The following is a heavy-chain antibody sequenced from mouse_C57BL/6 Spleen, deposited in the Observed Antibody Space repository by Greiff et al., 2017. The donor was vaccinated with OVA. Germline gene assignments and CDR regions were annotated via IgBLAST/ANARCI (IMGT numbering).Heavy chain of an antibody. V-gene: IGHV5-17*01. CDR3: ARGIWLMDY. Sequence: EVKLVESGGGLVKPGGSLKLSCAASGFTFSDYGIHWVRQAPEKGLEWVEYISSGSSTNYYTDTVKGRFTISRDNAKNTLYLQMTRLRSEDTAMYYCARGIWLMDYWGQGTSLTVSS. CDR2: ISSGSSTN. CDR1: GFTFSDYG. D-gene: IGHD2-2*01. J-gene: IGHJ2*02.